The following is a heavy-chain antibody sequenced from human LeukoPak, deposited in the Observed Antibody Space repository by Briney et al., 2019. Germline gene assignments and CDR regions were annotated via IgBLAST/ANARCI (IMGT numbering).Heavy chain of an antibody. V-gene: IGHV1-18*01. CDR1: GYTFTSYG. CDR3: ARRSGSYSLYDYYYYYMDV. CDR2: ISAYNGNT. J-gene: IGHJ6*03. Sequence: ASVKVSCKASGYTFTSYGISWVRQAPGQGLEWMGWISAYNGNTNYAQKLQGRVTLTTDTSTSTAYMELRSLRSDDTAVYYCARRSGSYSLYDYYYYYMDVWGKGTRVTVSS. D-gene: IGHD1-26*01.